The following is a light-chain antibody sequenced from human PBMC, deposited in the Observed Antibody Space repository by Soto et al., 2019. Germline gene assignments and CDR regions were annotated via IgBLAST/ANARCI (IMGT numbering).Light chain of an antibody. Sequence: EIVMTQSPATLSVSPGERATLSCRASQSVSSNLAWYQQKPGQAPRLLIYGASTRATGIPARFSGRGSGTEFTLTISSLQSEDFAVYYCQQYNNSAFGQGTKVEIK. CDR1: QSVSSN. V-gene: IGKV3-15*01. J-gene: IGKJ1*01. CDR2: GAS. CDR3: QQYNNSA.